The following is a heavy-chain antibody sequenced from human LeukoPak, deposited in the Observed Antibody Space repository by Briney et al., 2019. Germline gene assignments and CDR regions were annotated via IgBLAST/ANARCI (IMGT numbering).Heavy chain of an antibody. Sequence: SETLSLTCTVSGGSISSYYWSWIRQPPGKGLEWIGYIYYSGSTNYNPSLKSRVTISVDTSKNQFSLKLSFVTAADTAVYYCARRGSSSWYYFDYWGQGTLVTVSS. V-gene: IGHV4-59*08. CDR1: GGSISSYY. CDR2: IYYSGST. D-gene: IGHD6-13*01. CDR3: ARRGSSSWYYFDY. J-gene: IGHJ4*02.